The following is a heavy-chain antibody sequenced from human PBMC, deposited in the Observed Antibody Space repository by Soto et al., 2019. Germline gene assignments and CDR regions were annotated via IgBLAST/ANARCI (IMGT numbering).Heavy chain of an antibody. D-gene: IGHD5-18*01. V-gene: IGHV1-69*13. J-gene: IGHJ4*02. CDR1: GGTFSSYA. Sequence: ASVKVSCKASGGTFSSYAISWVRQAPGQGLEWMGGIIPIFGTANYAQKFQGRVTITADESTSTAYMELSSLRSEDTAVYYCASGEYSYGLGYYFDYWGQGTLVTVSS. CDR3: ASGEYSYGLGYYFDY. CDR2: IIPIFGTA.